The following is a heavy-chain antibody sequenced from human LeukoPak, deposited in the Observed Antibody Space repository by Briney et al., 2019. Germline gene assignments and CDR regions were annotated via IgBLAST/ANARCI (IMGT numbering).Heavy chain of an antibody. Sequence: GGSLRLSCAASGFTVSSYWMHWVRQAPGKGLVWVSRINSDDSSTTYADSVKGRFTISRDNAKNTLYLQMNSLRAEDTAVYYCARGYYGSGSYYTLDYWGQGTLVTVSS. CDR3: ARGYYGSGSYYTLDY. CDR1: GFTVSSYW. J-gene: IGHJ4*02. D-gene: IGHD3-10*01. V-gene: IGHV3-74*01. CDR2: INSDDSST.